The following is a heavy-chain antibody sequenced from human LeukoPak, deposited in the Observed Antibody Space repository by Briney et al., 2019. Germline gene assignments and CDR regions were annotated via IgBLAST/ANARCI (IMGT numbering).Heavy chain of an antibody. J-gene: IGHJ6*02. CDR3: AREMANYGMDV. V-gene: IGHV3-7*01. Sequence: SGGSLRLSCEASGFTFSSYAMIWVRQPPGKGLEWVANIKQDGSEKYYVDSVKGRFTISRDNAKNSLYLQMNSLRAEDTAVYYCAREMANYGMDVWGQGTTVTVSS. D-gene: IGHD5-24*01. CDR2: IKQDGSEK. CDR1: GFTFSSYA.